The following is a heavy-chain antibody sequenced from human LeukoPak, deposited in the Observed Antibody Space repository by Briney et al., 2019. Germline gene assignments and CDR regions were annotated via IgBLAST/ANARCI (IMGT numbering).Heavy chain of an antibody. Sequence: GGSLRLSCAASGFTFSSYEMNWVRQAPGKGLEWVSYISSSGSTIYYADSVKGRFTISRDNAKNSLYLQMNSLRAEDTAVYYCARDTYSSGWYGGNGFDYWGQGTLVTVSS. D-gene: IGHD6-19*01. CDR1: GFTFSSYE. J-gene: IGHJ4*02. CDR3: ARDTYSSGWYGGNGFDY. V-gene: IGHV3-48*03. CDR2: ISSSGSTI.